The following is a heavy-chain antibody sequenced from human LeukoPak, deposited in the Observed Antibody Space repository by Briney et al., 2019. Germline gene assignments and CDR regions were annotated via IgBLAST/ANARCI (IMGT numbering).Heavy chain of an antibody. CDR3: ARDQGALDI. Sequence: GGSLRLSCAASGLTFSHYWMSWVRQAPGKGLEWLANIKQDGSEKYYVDSVKGRFTISRDNAKNSLYLQMNSQRAEDTAIYYCARDQGALDIWGQGTMVTVSS. V-gene: IGHV3-7*01. CDR1: GLTFSHYW. J-gene: IGHJ3*02. CDR2: IKQDGSEK.